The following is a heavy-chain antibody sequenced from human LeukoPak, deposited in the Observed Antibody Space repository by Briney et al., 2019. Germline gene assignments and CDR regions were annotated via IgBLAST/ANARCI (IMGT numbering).Heavy chain of an antibody. J-gene: IGHJ4*02. CDR3: ARGQYYGSGRFDY. CDR2: IYHSGST. Sequence: SETLSLTCAVSGVSISSSNWWSWVRPPPGKGLEWIGEIYHSGSTNYNPSLKSRVTISVDKSKNQFSLKLSSVTAADTAVYYCARGQYYGSGRFDYWGQGTLVTVSS. CDR1: GVSISSSNW. V-gene: IGHV4-4*02. D-gene: IGHD3-10*01.